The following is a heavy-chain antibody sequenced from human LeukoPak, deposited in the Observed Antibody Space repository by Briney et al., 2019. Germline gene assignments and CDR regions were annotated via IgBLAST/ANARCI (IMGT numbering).Heavy chain of an antibody. J-gene: IGHJ4*02. CDR3: AKDTGSIAAAGTSDY. CDR1: GFTFDDYA. CDR2: ISWNSGSI. Sequence: GGSLRLSCAASGFTFDDYAMHWVRQAPGKGLEWVSGISWNSGSIGYADSVKGRFTISRDNAKNSLYLQMNSLRAEDTALYYCAKDTGSIAAAGTSDYWVQGTLVTVSP. V-gene: IGHV3-9*01. D-gene: IGHD6-13*01.